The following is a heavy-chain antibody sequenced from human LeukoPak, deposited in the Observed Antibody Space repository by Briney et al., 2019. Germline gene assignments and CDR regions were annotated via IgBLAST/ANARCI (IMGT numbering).Heavy chain of an antibody. CDR3: ARGGDSSGSYFDY. J-gene: IGHJ4*02. Sequence: GGSLRLSCAASGITFDDFGMSWVRQAPGKGLEWVSGINWNGGSTGYADSVKGRFTFSRDNAKNSLYLQMNSLRAEDTALYYCARGGDSSGSYFDYWGQGTLVTVSS. CDR1: GITFDDFG. D-gene: IGHD3-22*01. CDR2: INWNGGST. V-gene: IGHV3-20*04.